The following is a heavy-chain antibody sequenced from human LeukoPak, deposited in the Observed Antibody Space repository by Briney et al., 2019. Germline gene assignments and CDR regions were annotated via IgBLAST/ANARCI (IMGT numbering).Heavy chain of an antibody. CDR3: ARDLLGYYDTSGRYLYF. D-gene: IGHD3-22*01. V-gene: IGHV1-46*01. Sequence: ASVKVSCKASGYTFTSYYIHWVRQAPGQGLEWMGLINPSGGSTSYAQKFQGRVTMTRDTSTSTVYMELSSLRSEDSAVYYCARDLLGYYDTSGRYLYFWGQGTLVTVSS. CDR1: GYTFTSYY. J-gene: IGHJ4*02. CDR2: INPSGGST.